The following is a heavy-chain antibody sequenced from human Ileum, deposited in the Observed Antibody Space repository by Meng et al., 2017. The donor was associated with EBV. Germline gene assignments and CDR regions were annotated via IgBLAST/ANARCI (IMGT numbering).Heavy chain of an antibody. CDR3: AKAATIIRGALDY. V-gene: IGHV3-23*01. J-gene: IGHJ4*02. CDR1: GFPFTSYA. Sequence: EGELLEGGGRLVEPGGSRRLSCAASGFPFTSYAMNWVRQAPGKGLEWVSVISGSGGTTYYADSVKGRFTISSDSSKNTVFLQMNSLRAEDTAVYYCAKAATIIRGALDYWGQGTLVTVSS. D-gene: IGHD3-10*01. CDR2: ISGSGGTT.